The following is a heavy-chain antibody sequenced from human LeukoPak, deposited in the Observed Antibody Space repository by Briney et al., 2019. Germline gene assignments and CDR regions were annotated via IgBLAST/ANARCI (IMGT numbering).Heavy chain of an antibody. CDR3: ARSSSSSGYYFDY. V-gene: IGHV4-39*01. J-gene: IGHJ4*02. Sequence: PSATLSLTCTVSGGCINSSSYYWGWIRQPPGKGLEWIGSIYYSGSAYYNPSLKSRVTISVDTSKNQFSLKLSSVTAADPAVYYCARSSSSSGYYFDYWGQGTLVTVSS. CDR1: GGCINSSSYY. CDR2: IYYSGSA. D-gene: IGHD3-22*01.